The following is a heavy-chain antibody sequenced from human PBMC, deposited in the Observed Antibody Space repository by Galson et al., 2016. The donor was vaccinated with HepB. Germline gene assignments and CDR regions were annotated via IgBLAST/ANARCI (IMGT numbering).Heavy chain of an antibody. CDR2: IYPGDSDT. D-gene: IGHD2-15*01. CDR3: ARRGKPVVGTRSKYYFDY. CDR1: GYSFTNYW. V-gene: IGHV5-51*01. J-gene: IGHJ4*02. Sequence: QSGAEVKKPGESLKISCKGSGYSFTNYWIAWVRQMPGRGLEWMGMIYPGDSDTRYSPSFQGQVTISADESISTAYLQWSSLKASDTALYYCARRGKPVVGTRSKYYFDYWGQGTLVTVSS.